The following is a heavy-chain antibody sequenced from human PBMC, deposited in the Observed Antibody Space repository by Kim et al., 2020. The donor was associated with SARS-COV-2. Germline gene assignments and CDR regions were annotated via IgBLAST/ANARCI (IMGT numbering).Heavy chain of an antibody. J-gene: IGHJ4*02. Sequence: SETLSLTCTVSGGSISSSSYYWGWIRQPPGKGLEWIGSIYYSGSTYYNPSLKSRVTISGDTSKNQFSLKLSSVTAADTAVYYCARDIYCSGGSCYPAFDYWGQGTLVTVSS. D-gene: IGHD2-15*01. V-gene: IGHV4-39*07. CDR1: GGSISSSSYY. CDR3: ARDIYCSGGSCYPAFDY. CDR2: IYYSGST.